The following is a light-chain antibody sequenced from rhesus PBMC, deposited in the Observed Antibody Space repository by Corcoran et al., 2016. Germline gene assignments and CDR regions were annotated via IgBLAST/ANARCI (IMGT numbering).Light chain of an antibody. CDR1: QSISSW. V-gene: IGKV1-22*01. CDR2: KAS. Sequence: DIQMTQSPSSLSASVGDTVTITCRASQSISSWLDWYQQKPGKAPKLLIYKASSLQSGVPSRFRGSGSGTDFTPTISSLQPEDFATYYCLQYSSSPYSFGQGTKVEIK. J-gene: IGKJ2*01. CDR3: LQYSSSPYS.